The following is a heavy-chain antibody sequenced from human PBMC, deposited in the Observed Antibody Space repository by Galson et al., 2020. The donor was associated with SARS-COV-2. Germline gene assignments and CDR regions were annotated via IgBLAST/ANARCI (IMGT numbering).Heavy chain of an antibody. CDR1: GFTFSSYA. D-gene: IGHD3-22*01. CDR3: ARAAYYYDSSGYYYDY. V-gene: IGHV3-30*04. CDR2: ISYDGSNK. Sequence: GESLKISCAASGFTFSSYAMHWVRQAPGKGLEWVAVISYDGSNKYYADSVKGRFTISRDNSKNTLYLQMNSLRAEDTAVYYCARAAYYYDSSGYYYDYWGQGTLVTVSS. J-gene: IGHJ4*02.